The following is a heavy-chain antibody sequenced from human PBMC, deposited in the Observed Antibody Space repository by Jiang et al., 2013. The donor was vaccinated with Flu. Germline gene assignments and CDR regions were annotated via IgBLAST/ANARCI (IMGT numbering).Heavy chain of an antibody. CDR3: AHRLLSPGNWDSGTFDY. D-gene: IGHD1-7*01. V-gene: IGHV2-5*02. CDR1: GFSLTTRPMG. J-gene: IGHJ4*02. CDR2: IYWDNDN. Sequence: TCTFSGFSLTTRPMGVGWIRQPPGKALECLGLIYWDNDNRYNPFLKTRLTLTKDTSKNQVVLTMTNMDPADTATYFCAHRLLSPGNWDSGTFDYWGQGTLVTVSS.